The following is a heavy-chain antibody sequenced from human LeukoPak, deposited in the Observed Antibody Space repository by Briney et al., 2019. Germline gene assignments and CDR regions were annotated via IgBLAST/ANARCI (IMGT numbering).Heavy chain of an antibody. CDR2: INAYNGNT. J-gene: IGHJ4*02. CDR1: GYTFTSYG. Sequence: ASVKVSCQASGYTFTSYGISWVRQAPGQGLEWMGWINAYNGNTNYAQKLQGRVTMTTDTSTSTAYMELRSLRSDDTAVYYCARDKAPRYYDFWSGTQPFDYWGQGTLVTVSS. D-gene: IGHD3-3*01. CDR3: ARDKAPRYYDFWSGTQPFDY. V-gene: IGHV1-18*01.